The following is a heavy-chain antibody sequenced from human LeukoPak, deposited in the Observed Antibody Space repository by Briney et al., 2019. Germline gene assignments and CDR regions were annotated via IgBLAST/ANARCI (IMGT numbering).Heavy chain of an antibody. Sequence: ASVKVSCKASGYSFTGYYMHWVRPAPGQGLEWMGWMDPNSGNTGYAQKFQGRVTMTRNTSISTAYMELSSLRSADTAVYYCARSPYVATAIYYHGMDVWGQGTTVTVSS. D-gene: IGHD5-18*01. CDR2: MDPNSGNT. CDR1: GYSFTGYY. J-gene: IGHJ6*02. V-gene: IGHV1-8*02. CDR3: ARSPYVATAIYYHGMDV.